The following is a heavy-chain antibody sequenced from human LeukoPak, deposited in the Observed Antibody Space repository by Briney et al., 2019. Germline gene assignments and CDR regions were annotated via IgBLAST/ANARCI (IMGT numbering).Heavy chain of an antibody. D-gene: IGHD3-22*01. CDR2: IHFSGSA. J-gene: IGHJ4*02. CDR3: ARGDSSGYLLY. V-gene: IGHV4-39*01. CDR1: GGSISSSSYF. Sequence: SETLSLTCTVSGGSISSSSYFWGWIRQPPGKGLEWIGSIHFSGSAYYNPSLKSRVTISVDTSKNQFSLKVSSVTAADTAVYYCARGDSSGYLLYWGQGTLVTVSS.